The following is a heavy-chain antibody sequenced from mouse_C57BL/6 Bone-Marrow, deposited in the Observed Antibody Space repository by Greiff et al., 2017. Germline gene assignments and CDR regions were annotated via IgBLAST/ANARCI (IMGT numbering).Heavy chain of an antibody. J-gene: IGHJ1*03. Sequence: VQLQASGAELVRPGSSVKLSCKASGYTFTSYWMDWVKQRPGQGLEWIGNIYPSDSETHYNQKFKDKATLTVDKSSSTAYMQLSSLTSEDSAVYYCARGSYGYFDVWGTGTTVTVSS. CDR3: ARGSYGYFDV. V-gene: IGHV1-61*01. CDR2: IYPSDSET. D-gene: IGHD1-1*01. CDR1: GYTFTSYW.